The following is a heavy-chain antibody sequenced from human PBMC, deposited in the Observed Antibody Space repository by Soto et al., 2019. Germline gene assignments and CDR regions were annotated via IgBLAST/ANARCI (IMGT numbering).Heavy chain of an antibody. J-gene: IGHJ6*02. D-gene: IGHD2-15*01. CDR1: GFTFSSYS. CDR3: ARALVVVVAATSYGMDV. Sequence: EVQLVESGGGLVKPGGSLRLSCAASGFTFSSYSMNWVRQAPGKGLEWVSSISSSSSYIHYADSVKGRFTISRYNAKNSLYLQMNSLRAEDTAVYYCARALVVVVAATSYGMDVWGQGTTVNVSS. CDR2: ISSSSSYI. V-gene: IGHV3-21*01.